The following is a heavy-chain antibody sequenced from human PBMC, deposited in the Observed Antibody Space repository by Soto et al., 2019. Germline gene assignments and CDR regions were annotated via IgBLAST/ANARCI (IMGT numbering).Heavy chain of an antibody. D-gene: IGHD2-2*01. V-gene: IGHV1-3*01. J-gene: IGHJ3*02. CDR3: ARSTYAQGSSTSCYAGAFDI. Sequence: ASVKVSCKASGYTFTSYAMHWVRQAPGQRLEWMGWINAGSGNTEYSQKFQGRVTITRDTSASTAYMELSSLRHEDTAVYYSARSTYAQGSSTSCYAGAFDIWGQVTMVTVSS. CDR2: INAGSGNT. CDR1: GYTFTSYA.